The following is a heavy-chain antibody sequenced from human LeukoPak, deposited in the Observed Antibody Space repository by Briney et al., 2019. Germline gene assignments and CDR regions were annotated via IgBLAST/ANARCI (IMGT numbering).Heavy chain of an antibody. D-gene: IGHD4-23*01. Sequence: SETLSLTCTVSGGSISSGDYYWSWIRQHPGKGLEWIGHIYYSRTTYYNPSLKSRVSISVDTSKNQFSLRLSSVTAADTAVYYCARYGGNAHDYWGQGTLVTVSS. CDR2: IYYSRTT. V-gene: IGHV4-31*03. CDR1: GGSISSGDYY. J-gene: IGHJ4*02. CDR3: ARYGGNAHDY.